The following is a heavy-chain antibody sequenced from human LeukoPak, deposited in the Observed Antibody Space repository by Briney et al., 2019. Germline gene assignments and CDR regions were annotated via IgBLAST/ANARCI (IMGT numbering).Heavy chain of an antibody. V-gene: IGHV2-5*02. CDR3: AHRIKRAAAGTYFDY. J-gene: IGHJ4*02. CDR1: GFSLSTSGVG. CDR2: IYWDGDK. D-gene: IGHD6-13*01. Sequence: SGPTLVRPTQTLTLTCTFSGFSLSTSGVGVGWIRQPPGKGLEWLALIYWDGDKRYSPSLKSRLTITKDTSKNQVVLTMTNMDPVDTATYYCAHRIKRAAAGTYFDYWGQGTLVTVSS.